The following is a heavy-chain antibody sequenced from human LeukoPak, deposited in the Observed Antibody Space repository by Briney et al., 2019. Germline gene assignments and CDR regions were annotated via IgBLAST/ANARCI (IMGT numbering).Heavy chain of an antibody. V-gene: IGHV1-69*02. CDR2: IIPILGIA. D-gene: IGHD6-19*01. CDR1: GGTFSSYT. CDR3: ARGLAGGWVLFDY. J-gene: IGHJ4*02. Sequence: GASVKVSCKASGGTFSSYTISWVRQAPGQGLEWMGRIIPILGIANYAQKFQGRVTITADKSTSTAYMELSSLRSEDAAVYYCARGLAGGWVLFDYWGQGTLVTVSS.